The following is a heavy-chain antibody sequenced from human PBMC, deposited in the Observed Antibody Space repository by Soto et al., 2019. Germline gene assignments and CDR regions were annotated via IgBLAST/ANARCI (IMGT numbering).Heavy chain of an antibody. CDR3: ARYERGVGFSS. D-gene: IGHD1-1*01. CDR1: GYTFTSYG. V-gene: IGHV1-8*02. CDR2: ADPNSDNI. Sequence: ASVKVSCKASGYTFTSYGISWVRQATGQGPEWIGWADPNSDNIGYAQKFQGRVTMTGDSSLSTVYMELRSLTSDDTAVYYCARYERGVGFSSWGQGTPVTVSS. J-gene: IGHJ5*02.